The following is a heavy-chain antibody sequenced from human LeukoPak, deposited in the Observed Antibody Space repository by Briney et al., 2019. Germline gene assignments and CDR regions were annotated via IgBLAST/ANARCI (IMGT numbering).Heavy chain of an antibody. Sequence: GGSLRLSCAASGFIFSDYYMTWIRQTPGKGLEWVSYIGPRGSTIYYGDSVEGRFTISRDNTKNSLFLQMNSLSAEDTAVYYCVRGGEYYTLDVWGQGTTVTVSS. CDR2: IGPRGSTI. J-gene: IGHJ6*02. V-gene: IGHV3-11*01. CDR1: GFIFSDYY. CDR3: VRGGEYYTLDV. D-gene: IGHD3-10*01.